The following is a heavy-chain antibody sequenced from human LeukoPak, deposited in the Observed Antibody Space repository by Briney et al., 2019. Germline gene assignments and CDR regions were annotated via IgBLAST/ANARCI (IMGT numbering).Heavy chain of an antibody. D-gene: IGHD3-10*01. J-gene: IGHJ4*02. Sequence: ASVKVSCKASGGTFSSYAISWVRQAPGQGLEWMGIINPSGGSTSYAQKLQGRVTMTTDTSTSTAYMELRSLRSDDTAVYYCARTLTYYYGSGSPHYFDYWGQGTLVTVSS. V-gene: IGHV1-46*01. CDR3: ARTLTYYYGSGSPHYFDY. CDR2: INPSGGST. CDR1: GGTFSSYA.